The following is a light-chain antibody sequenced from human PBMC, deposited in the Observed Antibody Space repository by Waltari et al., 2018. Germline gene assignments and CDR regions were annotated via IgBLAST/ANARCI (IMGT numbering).Light chain of an antibody. CDR1: QSISSY. CDR3: QQSYSTPWT. CDR2: AAS. V-gene: IGKV1-39*01. Sequence: DIQMTQSPSSLSASVGDRVTITCRASQSISSYLNWYQQKPGNAPKLLIYAASSLQSGVPSRFSGSGSGTDFTLTISSLQPEDVATYYCQQSYSTPWTFGQWTKVEIK. J-gene: IGKJ1*01.